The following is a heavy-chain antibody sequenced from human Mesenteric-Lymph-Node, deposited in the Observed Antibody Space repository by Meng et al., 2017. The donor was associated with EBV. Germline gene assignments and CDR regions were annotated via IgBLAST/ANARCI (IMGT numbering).Heavy chain of an antibody. J-gene: IGHJ4*02. V-gene: IGHV4-4*02. D-gene: IGHD3-16*02. Sequence: HRRRPGPGLVKPSGALSLTCAVSSGSISNSNWWSWVRQPPGKGLQWIGEIFHSGGTNYNPSLKSRVTISVDKSKNQFSLKVNSLTAADTAVYYCARITFGGAIGDWGQGTLVTVSS. CDR3: ARITFGGAIGD. CDR2: IFHSGGT. CDR1: SGSISNSNW.